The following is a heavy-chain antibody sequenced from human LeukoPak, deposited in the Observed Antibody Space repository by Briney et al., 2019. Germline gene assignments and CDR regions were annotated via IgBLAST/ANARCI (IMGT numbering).Heavy chain of an antibody. V-gene: IGHV3-48*01. J-gene: IGHJ4*02. CDR2: ISSSGSTI. Sequence: GGSLRLSCAASGFTFSDYNMNWVRQAPGKGLEWVSYISSSGSTIYYADSVKGRFTISRDNAESSLYLQVNSLRVEDTGVYYCARGPGNPTRNDYWGQGTLVTVSS. CDR3: ARGPGNPTRNDY. CDR1: GFTFSDYN.